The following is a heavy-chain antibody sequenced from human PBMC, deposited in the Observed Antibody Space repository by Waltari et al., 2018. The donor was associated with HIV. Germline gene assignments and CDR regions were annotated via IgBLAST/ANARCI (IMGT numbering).Heavy chain of an antibody. Sequence: DVQLEESGGGLVQPGGSLRLSCAAYGLTFNTFGFNWVSQAPGKGLEWVSYISTSSRPIYYADSVKGRFTISRDDAKNSLYLEMNSLRADDTAVYYCARESYYYDSSGYPLAYWGQGILVTVSS. D-gene: IGHD3-22*01. J-gene: IGHJ4*02. CDR1: GLTFNTFG. V-gene: IGHV3-48*04. CDR2: ISTSSRPI. CDR3: ARESYYYDSSGYPLAY.